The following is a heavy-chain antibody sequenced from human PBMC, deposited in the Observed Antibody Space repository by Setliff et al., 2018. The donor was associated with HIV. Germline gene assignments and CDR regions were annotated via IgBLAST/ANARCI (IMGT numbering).Heavy chain of an antibody. Sequence: GGSLRLSCAASGFTFSNVWMSWVRQAPGKGLEWVGRIKSKTDGGATDYAAPVKGRFTISRDDSVNTLYLQMNSLKTEDTAVYFCMGYYDTSGYWGSHFDHWGQGTLVTVSS. J-gene: IGHJ4*02. CDR1: GFTFSNVW. D-gene: IGHD3-22*01. V-gene: IGHV3-15*01. CDR3: MGYYDTSGYWGSHFDH. CDR2: IKSKTDGGAT.